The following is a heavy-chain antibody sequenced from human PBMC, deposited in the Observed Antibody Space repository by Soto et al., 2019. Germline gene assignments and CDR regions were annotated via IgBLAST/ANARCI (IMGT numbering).Heavy chain of an antibody. V-gene: IGHV5-51*01. CDR1: GYSFSTYW. CDR2: IYPGDSDT. D-gene: IGHD2-8*01. J-gene: IGHJ5*02. CDR3: ARRCAAYNWFDP. Sequence: GESLKISCKGSGYSFSTYWIAWVRQMPGKGLEWMGIIYPGDSDTRYSPSFQGQVTISADKSISTAYLQWSSLKTSDTAKYYCARRCAAYNWFDPWGQGTLVTVSS.